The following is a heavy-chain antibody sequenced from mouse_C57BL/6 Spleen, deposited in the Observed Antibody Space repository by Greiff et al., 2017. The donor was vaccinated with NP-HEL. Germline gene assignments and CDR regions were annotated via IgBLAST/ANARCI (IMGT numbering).Heavy chain of an antibody. D-gene: IGHD2-4*01. CDR1: GFSLTSYG. CDR3: ARSYYDYDEGFAY. Sequence: VKLVESGPGLVQPSQSLSITCTVSGFSLTSYGVHWVRQSPGKGLEWLGVIWSGGSTDYNAAFISRLSISKDNSKSQVFFKMNSLQADDTAIYYCARSYYDYDEGFAYWGQGTLVTVSA. CDR2: IWSGGST. V-gene: IGHV2-2*01. J-gene: IGHJ3*01.